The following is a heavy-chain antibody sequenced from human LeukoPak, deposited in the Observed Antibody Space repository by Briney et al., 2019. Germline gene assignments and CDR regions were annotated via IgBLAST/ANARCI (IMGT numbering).Heavy chain of an antibody. J-gene: IGHJ4*02. D-gene: IGHD2-21*02. Sequence: ASVKVSCKAPGYTFTGKYLHWVRQAPGQELEWMGWINPKSGDSNYAQKFQGRVTLTRDASISTAYMELSSLRSDDAAVYYCARDRDPTVFDYWGQGTLVTVSS. CDR2: INPKSGDS. V-gene: IGHV1-2*02. CDR3: ARDRDPTVFDY. CDR1: GYTFTGKY.